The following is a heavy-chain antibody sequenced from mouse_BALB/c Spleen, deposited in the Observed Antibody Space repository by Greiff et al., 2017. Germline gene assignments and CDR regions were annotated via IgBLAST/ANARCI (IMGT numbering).Heavy chain of an antibody. CDR1: GFNIKDYY. CDR2: IDPENGDT. V-gene: IGHV14-4*02. Sequence: EVQLQQSGAELVRSGASVKLSCTASGFNIKDYYMHWVKQRPEQGLEWIGWIDPENGDTEYAPKFQGKATMTADTSSNTAYLQLSSLTSEDTAVYYCNAGGGYAMDYWGQGTSVTVSS. CDR3: NAGGGYAMDY. J-gene: IGHJ4*01.